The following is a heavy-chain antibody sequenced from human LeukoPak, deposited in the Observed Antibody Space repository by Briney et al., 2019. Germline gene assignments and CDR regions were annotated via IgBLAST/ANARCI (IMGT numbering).Heavy chain of an antibody. J-gene: IGHJ4*02. CDR2: IHTSGST. V-gene: IGHV4-4*07. D-gene: IGHD3-22*01. Sequence: SETLSLTCTVSGGSISSYYWSWIRQPAGKGLEWIGRIHTSGSTNYNPSLKSRVTMSVDTSKNQFSLKLSSVTAADTAVYYCARDRYYYDSSGYYRLDYWGQGTLVTVSS. CDR1: GGSISSYY. CDR3: ARDRYYYDSSGYYRLDY.